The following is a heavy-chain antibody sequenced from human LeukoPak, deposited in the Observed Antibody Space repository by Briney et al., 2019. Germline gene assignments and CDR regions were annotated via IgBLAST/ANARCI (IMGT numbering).Heavy chain of an antibody. D-gene: IGHD6-6*01. CDR2: ISWNSGTL. J-gene: IGHJ4*02. Sequence: GGSLRLSCAASGFTFDDFAMHWVRQAPGNGLEWVSSISWNSGTLAYADSVKGRFTISRDNAKNSLYLQMNSLRAEDTALYYCAKDYIEYSSSSFWSYFDYWGQGTLVTVSS. CDR1: GFTFDDFA. CDR3: AKDYIEYSSSSFWSYFDY. V-gene: IGHV3-9*01.